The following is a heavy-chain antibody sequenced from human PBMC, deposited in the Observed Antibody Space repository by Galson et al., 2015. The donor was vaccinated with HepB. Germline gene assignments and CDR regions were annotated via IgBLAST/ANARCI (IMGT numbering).Heavy chain of an antibody. CDR2: ISSSSSYI. V-gene: IGHV3-21*01. D-gene: IGHD3-22*01. CDR1: GFTFSSYS. Sequence: SLRLSCAASGFTFSSYSMNWVRQAPGKGLEWVSSISSSSSYIYYADSVKGRFTISRDNAKNSLYLQMNSLRAEDTAVYYCAREIKVGSYYDSSGYWGQGTLVTVSS. J-gene: IGHJ4*02. CDR3: AREIKVGSYYDSSGY.